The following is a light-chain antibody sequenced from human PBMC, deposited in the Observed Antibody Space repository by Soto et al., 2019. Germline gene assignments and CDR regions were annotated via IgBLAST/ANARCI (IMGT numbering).Light chain of an antibody. CDR2: AAS. CDR3: QKYNSALT. J-gene: IGKJ5*01. Sequence: DIQMTQSPSSLSASVGDRVTITCRASQGISNYLAWYQQKPGKVPKLLIYAASTLQSGVPSRFSGSGSGPDFTLTISSLQPEDVATYYCQKYNSALTFGQGTRLEIK. CDR1: QGISNY. V-gene: IGKV1-27*01.